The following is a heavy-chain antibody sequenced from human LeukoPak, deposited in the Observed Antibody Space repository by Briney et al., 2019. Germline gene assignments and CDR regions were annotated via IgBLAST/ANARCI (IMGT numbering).Heavy chain of an antibody. CDR3: ATECITMVRGFDAFDI. V-gene: IGHV1-24*01. D-gene: IGHD3-10*01. CDR2: FDPEDGET. CDR1: GYTLTELS. J-gene: IGHJ3*02. Sequence: ASVKVSCKVSGYTLTELSMHWVRQAPGKGLEWMGGFDPEDGETIYAQKFQGRVTMTEDTSTDTAYMELSSLRSEDTAVYYCATECITMVRGFDAFDIWGQGTMVTVSS.